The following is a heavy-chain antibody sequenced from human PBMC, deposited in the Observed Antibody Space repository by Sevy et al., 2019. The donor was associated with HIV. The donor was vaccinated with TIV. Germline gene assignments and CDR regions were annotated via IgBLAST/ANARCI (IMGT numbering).Heavy chain of an antibody. CDR1: GGTFSSYA. Sequence: ASVKVSCKASGGTFSSYAISWVRQARGQGLEWMGGIIPIFGTANYAQKFQGRVTITADESTSTAYMELSSLRSEDTAVYYCARSPPTYYDFWSEGRWFDPWGQGTLVTVSS. CDR3: ARSPPTYYDFWSEGRWFDP. J-gene: IGHJ5*02. CDR2: IIPIFGTA. V-gene: IGHV1-69*13. D-gene: IGHD3-3*01.